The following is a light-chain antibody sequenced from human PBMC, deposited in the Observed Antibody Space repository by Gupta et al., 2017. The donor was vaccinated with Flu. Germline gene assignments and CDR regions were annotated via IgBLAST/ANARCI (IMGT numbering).Light chain of an antibody. V-gene: IGLV3-25*03. CDR1: ALPKQF. Sequence: SYELTQPPSVSVSPGQPATIPRSGDALPKQFAYWYQQKPGQAPVLVIYKDTERSSGVPDRFSGSTTGTTVTMTISGVQAEDEADYYCQSADVSGSFWVFGGGTKLSVI. CDR3: QSADVSGSFWV. J-gene: IGLJ3*02. CDR2: KDT.